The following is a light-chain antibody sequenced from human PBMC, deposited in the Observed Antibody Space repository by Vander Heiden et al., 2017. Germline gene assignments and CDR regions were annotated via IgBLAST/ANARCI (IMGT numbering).Light chain of an antibody. CDR2: AAS. V-gene: IGKV1-27*01. CDR1: QGISNY. CDR3: QKYSSAPWT. Sequence: QMTQSPSPLSASVGDRVTITCRASQGISNYLAWYQQKPGKVPKLLIYAASALQSGVPSRFSGSGSVTDFTLTISILQPEDVATYYCQKYSSAPWTFGQGTKLEIK. J-gene: IGKJ1*01.